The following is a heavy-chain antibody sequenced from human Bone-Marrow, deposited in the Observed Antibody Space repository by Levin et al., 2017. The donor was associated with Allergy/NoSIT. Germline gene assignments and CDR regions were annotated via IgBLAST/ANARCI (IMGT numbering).Heavy chain of an antibody. V-gene: IGHV2-5*01. CDR3: ALYAETYWFDP. D-gene: IGHD2/OR15-2a*01. Sequence: ASGPTLVKPTQTLTLTCTFSGFSLTTSGVGVGWIRQPPGKALEWLSLIYWNDLKRYTPSLRSRLTITKDTSKNQVVLTMTDMDPVDTATYYCALYAETYWFDPWGQGTLVTVSS. J-gene: IGHJ5*02. CDR2: IYWNDLK. CDR1: GFSLTTSGVG.